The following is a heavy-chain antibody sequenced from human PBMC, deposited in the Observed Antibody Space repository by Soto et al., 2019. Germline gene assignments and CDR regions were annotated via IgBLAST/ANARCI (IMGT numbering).Heavy chain of an antibody. CDR1: GGSISSYY. J-gene: IGHJ4*02. CDR2: IYYSGST. Sequence: ETLSLTCTVSGGSISSYYWSWIRQPPGKGLEWIGYIYYSGSTNYNPSLKSRVTISVDTSKNQFSLKLSSVTAADTAVYYCARVDSSGPYYFDYWGQGTLVTVSS. V-gene: IGHV4-59*01. D-gene: IGHD6-19*01. CDR3: ARVDSSGPYYFDY.